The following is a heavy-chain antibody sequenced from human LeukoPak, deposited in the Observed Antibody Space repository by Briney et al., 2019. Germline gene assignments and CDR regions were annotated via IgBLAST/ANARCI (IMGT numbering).Heavy chain of an antibody. V-gene: IGHV3-9*01. CDR3: AKAGGLELRLGYYYYMDV. CDR2: VSWNSGSI. Sequence: GGSLRLSCAASGFTFDDYAMHWVRQAPGKGLEWVSGVSWNSGSIGYADSVKGRFTISRDNAKNSLYLQMNSLRAEDTALYYCAKAGGLELRLGYYYYMDVWGKGTTVIVSS. D-gene: IGHD1-7*01. CDR1: GFTFDDYA. J-gene: IGHJ6*03.